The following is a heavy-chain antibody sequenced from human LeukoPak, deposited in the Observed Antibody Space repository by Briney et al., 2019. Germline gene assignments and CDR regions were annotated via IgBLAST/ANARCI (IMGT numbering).Heavy chain of an antibody. V-gene: IGHV3-43*01. Sequence: GGSLRLSCVVSGFTFTSHGMHWVRQAPGKGLEWVSLISWDGGSTYYADSVKGRFTISRDNSKNSLYLQMNSLRTEDTALYYCAKDIHPTSSGSSPDYWGQGTLVTVSS. D-gene: IGHD3-10*01. CDR3: AKDIHPTSSGSSPDY. J-gene: IGHJ4*02. CDR1: GFTFTSHG. CDR2: ISWDGGST.